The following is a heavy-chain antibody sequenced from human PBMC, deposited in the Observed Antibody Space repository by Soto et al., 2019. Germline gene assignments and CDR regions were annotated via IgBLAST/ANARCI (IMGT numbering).Heavy chain of an antibody. V-gene: IGHV1-8*01. CDR1: GYTFPSYH. CDR3: ASEQDYGDCGDY. J-gene: IGHJ4*02. Sequence: QVQLVQSGAEVKKPGASVKASCTASGYTFPSYHISWVRQATGQGLEWMGWMHPYSGNTAYAQKFQGRLTMTANSSISTAYMELSSLTSEDTAVYYCASEQDYGDCGDYWGQGTLVTVSS. CDR2: MHPYSGNT. D-gene: IGHD4-17*01.